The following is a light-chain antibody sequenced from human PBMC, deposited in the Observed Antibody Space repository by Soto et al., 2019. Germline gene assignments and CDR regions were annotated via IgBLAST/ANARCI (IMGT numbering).Light chain of an antibody. CDR3: QQYNAYPWT. CDR2: KEY. Sequence: DIQMTQSPSTLSASLGDRVTITCRASQSISTWLAWYQQKQGRAPKLLIYKEYSLQSDVPSGFSGSGSGTEFTLTISSLQPDEYATYYCQQYNAYPWTFGQGTKVDI. J-gene: IGKJ1*01. V-gene: IGKV1-5*03. CDR1: QSISTW.